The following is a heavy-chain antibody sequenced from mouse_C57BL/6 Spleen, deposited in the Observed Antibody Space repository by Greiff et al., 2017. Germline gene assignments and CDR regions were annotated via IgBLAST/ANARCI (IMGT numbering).Heavy chain of an antibody. Sequence: VKLVESGPGLVQPSQSLSITCTVSGFSLTIYGVHWVRQSPGKGLEWLGVIWRGGSTAYNAAFMSRLSITKDNSTSQVFFKMNSLQADDTAIYYCAARLGEYEAMDYWGQGTSVTVSS. D-gene: IGHD2-14*01. CDR3: AARLGEYEAMDY. CDR2: IWRGGST. CDR1: GFSLTIYG. V-gene: IGHV2-5*01. J-gene: IGHJ4*01.